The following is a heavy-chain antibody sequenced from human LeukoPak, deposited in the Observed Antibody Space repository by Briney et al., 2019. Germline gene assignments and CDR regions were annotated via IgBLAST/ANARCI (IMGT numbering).Heavy chain of an antibody. CDR3: ARLPDYYDSSGYYYPTYGMDV. D-gene: IGHD3-22*01. CDR1: GYTFTSYD. V-gene: IGHV1-8*01. J-gene: IGHJ6*02. Sequence: ASVKVSCKASGYTFTSYDINWVRQATGQGLEWMGWMNPNSGNTGYAQKFQGRVTMTRNTSISTAYMELSRLRSEDTAVYYCARLPDYYDSSGYYYPTYGMDVWGQGTTVTVSS. CDR2: MNPNSGNT.